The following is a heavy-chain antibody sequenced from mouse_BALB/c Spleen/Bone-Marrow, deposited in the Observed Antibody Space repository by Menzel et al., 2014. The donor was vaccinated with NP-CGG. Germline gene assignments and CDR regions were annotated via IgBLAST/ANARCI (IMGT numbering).Heavy chain of an antibody. CDR3: TRRDYAMDY. Sequence: VQLQQSGAELVRPGASVKLSCKASGYTFTSYWINWVKQRPGQGLEWIGNIYPSDSYTNYNQKFKDKATLTVDKPSSTAYMQLSSPTSEDSAVYYCTRRDYAMDYWGQGTSVTVSS. CDR1: GYTFTSYW. J-gene: IGHJ4*01. CDR2: IYPSDSYT. V-gene: IGHV1-69*02.